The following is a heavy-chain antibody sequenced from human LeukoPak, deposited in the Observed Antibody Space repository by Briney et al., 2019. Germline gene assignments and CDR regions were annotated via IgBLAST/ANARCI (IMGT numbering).Heavy chain of an antibody. V-gene: IGHV3-30*04. CDR1: GFTFSSYA. J-gene: IGHJ4*02. D-gene: IGHD5-12*01. Sequence: GGSPTLSCAASGFTFSSYAMHWVRQAPGKGLEWVAVISYDGSNKYYADSVNGRFTISRDNSNHTLYLQMSSLRTENTAVYYCAKDRRRGYTGYNLDYWGQGTLVTVSS. CDR3: AKDRRRGYTGYNLDY. CDR2: ISYDGSNK.